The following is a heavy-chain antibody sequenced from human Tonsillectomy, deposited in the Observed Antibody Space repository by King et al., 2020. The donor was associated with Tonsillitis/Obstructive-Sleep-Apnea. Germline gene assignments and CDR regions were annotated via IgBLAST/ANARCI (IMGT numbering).Heavy chain of an antibody. V-gene: IGHV4-34*01. CDR1: GGSFSGYY. Sequence: VQLQQWGAGLLKPSETLSLTCAVYGGSFSGYYWSWIRQPPGKGLEWIGEINHSGSTNYNPSLKSRVTISVDTSKNQFSLKLSSVTAADTAVYYCARRLRIAARRGACGMDVWGQGTTVTVSS. D-gene: IGHD6-6*01. CDR3: ARRLRIAARRGACGMDV. CDR2: INHSGST. J-gene: IGHJ6*02.